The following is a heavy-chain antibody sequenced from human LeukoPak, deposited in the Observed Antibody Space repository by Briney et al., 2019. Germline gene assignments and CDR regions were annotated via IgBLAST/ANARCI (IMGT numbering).Heavy chain of an antibody. CDR1: GYTFTSYH. D-gene: IGHD1-14*01. J-gene: IGHJ4*02. V-gene: IGHV1-46*01. Sequence: GASVKVSCKASGYTFTSYHMHWVRQAPGQGLEWMGIINPSGGGAAYAQKFQGRVTMTRDTSTSTVYMELSSLRSEDTAVYYCASGSLSGFDYWGQGTLVTVSS. CDR3: ASGSLSGFDY. CDR2: INPSGGGA.